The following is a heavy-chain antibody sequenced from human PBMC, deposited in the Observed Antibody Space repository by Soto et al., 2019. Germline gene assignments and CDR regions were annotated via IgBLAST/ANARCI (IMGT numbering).Heavy chain of an antibody. CDR2: ISYDGINQ. CDR1: GFTFNIYG. CDR3: AKDQASGQGSFDS. V-gene: IGHV3-30*18. J-gene: IGHJ4*02. Sequence: PGGSLIRSSAASGFTFNIYGMRWVRQAPDKGLEWVALISYDGINQYYADSVKGRFTISRDNSKNTLFLQMNSLRADDTAVYYCAKDQASGQGSFDSWGQGTLVTVSS.